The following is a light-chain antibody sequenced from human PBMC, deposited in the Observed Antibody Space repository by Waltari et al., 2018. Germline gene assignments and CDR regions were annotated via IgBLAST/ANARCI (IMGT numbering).Light chain of an antibody. Sequence: EIVLTQSPGTLSLSPGERATLSCRPSQSVSSSYLAWYQEKPGQAPRLLIYVAPSRATGIPDRFSGSGSGTDFTLTISRLEPEDFAVYYCQQYGSSPPTWTFGQGTKVEIK. CDR1: QSVSSSY. V-gene: IGKV3-20*01. CDR2: VAP. J-gene: IGKJ1*01. CDR3: QQYGSSPPTWT.